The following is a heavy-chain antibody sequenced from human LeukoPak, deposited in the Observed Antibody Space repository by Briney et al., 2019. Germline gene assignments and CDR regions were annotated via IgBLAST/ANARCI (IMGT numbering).Heavy chain of an antibody. CDR3: ARDSGGYSYGPYYYMDV. Sequence: PGGSLRLSCAASGFTFSSYSMNWVRQAPGKGLEWVSYISSSSSTIYYADSVKGRFTISRDNAKNSLYLQMNSLRAEDTAVYYCARDSGGYSYGPYYYMDVWGKGTTVTVSS. CDR1: GFTFSSYS. CDR2: ISSSSSTI. V-gene: IGHV3-48*01. J-gene: IGHJ6*03. D-gene: IGHD5-18*01.